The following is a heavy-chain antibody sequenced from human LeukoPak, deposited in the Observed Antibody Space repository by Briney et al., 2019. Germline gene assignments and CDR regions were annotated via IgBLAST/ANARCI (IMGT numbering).Heavy chain of an antibody. CDR2: IYYSGST. CDR3: AREDYGDFVVDY. Sequence: SETLSLTCTVSGGSVSSGSYYWSWLRQPPGKGLEWIGYIYYSGSTNYNPSLKSRVTTSVDTSKNQFSLKLSSVTAADTAVYYCAREDYGDFVVDYWGQGTLVTVSS. CDR1: GGSVSSGSYY. V-gene: IGHV4-61*01. J-gene: IGHJ4*02. D-gene: IGHD4-17*01.